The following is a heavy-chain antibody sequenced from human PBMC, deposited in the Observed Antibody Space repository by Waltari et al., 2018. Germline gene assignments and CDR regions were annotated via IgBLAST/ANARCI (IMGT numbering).Heavy chain of an antibody. V-gene: IGHV4-38-2*01. Sequence: QVQLQESGPGLVKPSETLSLTCAVPGYSISSGYYWGWIRQPPGKGLEWIGSIYHSGSTYYNPSLKSRVTISVDTSKNQFSLKLSSVTAADTAVYYCASVGSNSYCSGGSCTDYWGQGTLVTVSS. CDR2: IYHSGST. J-gene: IGHJ4*02. CDR1: GYSISSGYY. CDR3: ASVGSNSYCSGGSCTDY. D-gene: IGHD2-15*01.